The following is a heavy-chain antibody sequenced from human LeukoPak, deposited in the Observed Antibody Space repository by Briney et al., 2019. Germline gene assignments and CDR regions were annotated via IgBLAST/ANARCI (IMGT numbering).Heavy chain of an antibody. Sequence: PGGSLRLSCSASGFTFSSYAMHWVRQAPGKGLEYVSAISSNGGSTYYADSVKGRFTISRDNSENTLYLQMSSLRAEDTAVYYCMNGGRGDQPDYWGQGTLVTVSS. D-gene: IGHD2-2*01. CDR1: GFTFSSYA. CDR3: MNGGRGDQPDY. V-gene: IGHV3-64D*06. J-gene: IGHJ4*02. CDR2: ISSNGGST.